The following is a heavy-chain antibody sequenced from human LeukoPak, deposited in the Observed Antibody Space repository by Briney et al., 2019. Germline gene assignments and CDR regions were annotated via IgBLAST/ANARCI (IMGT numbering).Heavy chain of an antibody. Sequence: PSETLSLTCTVSGGSISSSSFYWGWIRQPPGKGLEWIGSIYYSGSTYYNPSLKSRVTISVDTSKNQFSLKLSSVTAADTAAYYCAREGNYYGSGVDYWGQGTLVTVSS. V-gene: IGHV4-39*07. CDR3: AREGNYYGSGVDY. D-gene: IGHD3-10*01. CDR2: IYYSGST. CDR1: GGSISSSSFY. J-gene: IGHJ4*02.